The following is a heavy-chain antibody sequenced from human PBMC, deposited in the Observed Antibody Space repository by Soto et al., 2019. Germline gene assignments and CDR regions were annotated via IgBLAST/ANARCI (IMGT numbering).Heavy chain of an antibody. D-gene: IGHD3-22*01. CDR2: ISGSGGST. J-gene: IGHJ5*02. CDR1: AFTLSSNA. Sequence: GGSRRCPGAAPAFTLSSNAITGVPKPPGKGLEWVSAISGSGGSTYYADSVKGRFTISRDNSKNTLYLQMNSLRAEDTAVYYCAKGGQIVVADLHDPWGQGTLVTVSS. V-gene: IGHV3-23*01. CDR3: AKGGQIVVADLHDP.